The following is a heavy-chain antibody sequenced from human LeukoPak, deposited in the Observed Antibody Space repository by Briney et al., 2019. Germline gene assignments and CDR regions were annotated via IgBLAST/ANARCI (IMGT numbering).Heavy chain of an antibody. D-gene: IGHD5-24*01. CDR3: ARARSGDGFNLDY. CDR2: INYNGGST. Sequence: GGSLRLSCAVSGFTFSSYAMHWVRQAPGKGLEYVSAINYNGGSTYYANSVKGRFTISRDNSKDTLYLQMGSLRAEDTAVYFCARARSGDGFNLDYWGQGTLVTVSS. CDR1: GFTFSSYA. V-gene: IGHV3-64*01. J-gene: IGHJ4*02.